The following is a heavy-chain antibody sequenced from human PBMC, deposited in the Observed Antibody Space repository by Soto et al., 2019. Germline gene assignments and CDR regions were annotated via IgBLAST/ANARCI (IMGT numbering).Heavy chain of an antibody. CDR1: GYTFASYA. CDR2: ISAYNGNT. Sequence: QVQLVQSGADVKKPGASVKVSCKASGYTFASYAISWMRQAPGQGLEWMGWISAYNGNTNYAQKLQGRATMTTDTSTSTASMELRSLRSDDTAVYYCARDPPPPDYWGQGTLVTVSS. V-gene: IGHV1-18*01. CDR3: ARDPPPPDY. J-gene: IGHJ4*02.